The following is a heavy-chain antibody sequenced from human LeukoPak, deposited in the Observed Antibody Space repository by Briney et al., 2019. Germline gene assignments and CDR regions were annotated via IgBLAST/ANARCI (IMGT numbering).Heavy chain of an antibody. CDR3: AKPRTFYDILTVSFQQ. CDR2: ISYDGGEQ. V-gene: IGHV3-30*18. J-gene: IGHJ1*01. Sequence: GGSLRLSCAASGFTFSNYGMHWVRQAPGKGLEWVAVISYDGGEQHYGDSVKGRSSISRDDSKSTIYLQMNSLTVEDTALYYCAKPRTFYDILTVSFQQWGQGTWVTVSS. D-gene: IGHD3-9*01. CDR1: GFTFSNYG.